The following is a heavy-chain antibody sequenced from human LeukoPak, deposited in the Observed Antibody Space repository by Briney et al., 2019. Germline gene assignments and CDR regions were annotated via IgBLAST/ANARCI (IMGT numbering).Heavy chain of an antibody. Sequence: SVKASCKASGFTFTSSAVQRVRQARGQRLEWIGWIVVGSGNTNYAQKFQERVTITRDMSTSTAYMELSSLRSEDTAVYYCAANSPTTGTRKRYFDYWGQGTLVTVSS. CDR2: IVVGSGNT. J-gene: IGHJ4*02. CDR3: AANSPTTGTRKRYFDY. V-gene: IGHV1-58*01. CDR1: GFTFTSSA. D-gene: IGHD1-1*01.